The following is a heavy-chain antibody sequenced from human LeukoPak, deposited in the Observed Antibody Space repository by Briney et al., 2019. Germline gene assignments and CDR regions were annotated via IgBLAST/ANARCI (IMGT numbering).Heavy chain of an antibody. D-gene: IGHD3-22*01. J-gene: IGHJ3*02. V-gene: IGHV4-61*02. CDR2: VYTSGST. Sequence: SQTLSLTCAVSGGSITSGSFCWNWIRQPAGKGLEWIGRVYTSGSTNYNPSLKSRVTISIDTSKNQSSPNLSSVTAADTAVYYCARHSSQGIEIRAAFDIWGQGTMVTVSS. CDR1: GGSITSGSFC. CDR3: ARHSSQGIEIRAAFDI.